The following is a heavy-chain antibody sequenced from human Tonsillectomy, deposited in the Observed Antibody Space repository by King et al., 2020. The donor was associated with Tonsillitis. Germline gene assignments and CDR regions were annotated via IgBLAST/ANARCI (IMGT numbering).Heavy chain of an antibody. CDR3: AREFGTATLSLYYYYYYYMDV. Sequence: QLQESGPGLVKPSETLSLTCTVSGGSISSYYWSWLRQPAGKGLEWIGRIYTSGSTNYNPSLQSRVTMSVDTSKNQFSLKLSSVTAADTAVYYCAREFGTATLSLYYYYYYYMDVWGKGTTVTVSS. CDR2: IYTSGST. D-gene: IGHD4-11*01. V-gene: IGHV4-4*07. CDR1: GGSISSYY. J-gene: IGHJ6*03.